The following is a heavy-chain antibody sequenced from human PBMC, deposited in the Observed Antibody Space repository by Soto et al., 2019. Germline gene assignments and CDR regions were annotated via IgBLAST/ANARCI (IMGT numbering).Heavy chain of an antibody. D-gene: IGHD3-16*01. Sequence: QITLKESGPTLVKPTQTLTLTCTFSGFSLTSRPVGVGWVRQPPGKALEWLAFIYWDDDKRYSPSLRSTLTVTKDASKNHGVLTLTNMDPVDTATYYCAHRRNYDGSWNEWVFDYWGQGSLVTVSS. J-gene: IGHJ4*02. CDR3: AHRRNYDGSWNEWVFDY. CDR1: GFSLTSRPVG. V-gene: IGHV2-5*02. CDR2: IYWDDDK.